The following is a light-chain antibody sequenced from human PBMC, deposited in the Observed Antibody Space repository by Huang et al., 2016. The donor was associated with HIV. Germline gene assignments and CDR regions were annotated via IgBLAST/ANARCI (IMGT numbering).Light chain of an antibody. CDR3: QQRDRPPT. V-gene: IGKV3-11*01. CDR1: QAINNY. J-gene: IGKJ4*01. CDR2: DAA. Sequence: EIVLTQSPATLSLSPGDRATLSCRTSQAINNYLVWYQQKPGQAPRRLIYDAAKRATGIPARFSGSGSGTDFTLTISRLEPEDFAVYYCQQRDRPPTVGGGTRVEIK.